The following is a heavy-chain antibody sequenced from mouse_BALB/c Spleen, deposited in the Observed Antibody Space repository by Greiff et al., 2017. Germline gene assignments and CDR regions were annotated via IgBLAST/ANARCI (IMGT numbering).Heavy chain of an antibody. CDR3: ARFSMITNGYYFDY. J-gene: IGHJ2*01. CDR1: GFTFSSYA. Sequence: EVQGVESGGGLVKPGGSLKLSCAASGFTFSSYAMSWVRQSPEKRLEWVAEISSGGSYTYYPDTVTGRFTISRDNAKNTLYLEMSSLRSEDTAMYYCARFSMITNGYYFDYWGQGTTLTVSS. CDR2: ISSGGSYT. V-gene: IGHV5-9-4*01. D-gene: IGHD2-4*01.